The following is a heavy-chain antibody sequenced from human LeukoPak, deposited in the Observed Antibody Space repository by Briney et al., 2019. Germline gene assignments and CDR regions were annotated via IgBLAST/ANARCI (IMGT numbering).Heavy chain of an antibody. J-gene: IGHJ4*02. D-gene: IGHD7-27*01. CDR3: ARATDLGTGLPFDY. Sequence: ASVKVSCKASGGTFSSYAISWVRQAPGQGLEWMGWINTNTGNPTYAQGFTGRFVFSLDTSVSTAYLQISSLKAEDTAVYYCARATDLGTGLPFDYWGQGTLVTVSS. V-gene: IGHV7-4-1*02. CDR2: INTNTGNP. CDR1: GGTFSSYA.